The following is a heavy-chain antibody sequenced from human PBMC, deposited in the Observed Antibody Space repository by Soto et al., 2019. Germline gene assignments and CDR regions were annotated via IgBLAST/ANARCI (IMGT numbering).Heavy chain of an antibody. CDR3: ARAAPPLQH. V-gene: IGHV3-72*01. Sequence: EVQRVESGGGLVQPGGSLRLSCAASGFILSDHYMDWVRQAPGKGLEWDGRSRNKANSYTTEYVASVKGRFTISRDESKTYLYLPINRLGTEDTSVYYCARAAPPLQHWGQGTLVTVSS. CDR1: GFILSDHY. J-gene: IGHJ1*01. CDR2: SRNKANSYTT.